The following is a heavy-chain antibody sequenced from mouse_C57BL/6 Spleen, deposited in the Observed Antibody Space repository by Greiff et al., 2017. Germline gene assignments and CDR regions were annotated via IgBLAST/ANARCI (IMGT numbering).Heavy chain of an antibody. Sequence: VQLKESGPELVKPGASVKISCKASGYSFTDYNMNWVKQSNGKSLEWIGVLNPNYGTTSYNQKFKGKATLTVDQSSSTAYMQLNSLTSEDSAVDYCARGGLLTDWAMDYWGQGTSVTVSS. CDR2: LNPNYGTT. CDR3: ARGGLLTDWAMDY. D-gene: IGHD2-3*01. CDR1: GYSFTDYN. J-gene: IGHJ4*01. V-gene: IGHV1-39*01.